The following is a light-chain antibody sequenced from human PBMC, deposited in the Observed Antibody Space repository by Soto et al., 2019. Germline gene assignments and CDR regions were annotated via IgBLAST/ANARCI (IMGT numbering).Light chain of an antibody. CDR2: GNS. Sequence: QSVLTQPPSVSGAPGQKVTISCTGSSSNIGAGYDVHWYQQLPGTAPKLLIYGNSNRPSGVPDRCSGSKSVGSSSLAITGPQDEDEADYYCQSYDSSLSGAVFGGGTTLTVL. V-gene: IGLV1-40*01. CDR3: QSYDSSLSGAV. CDR1: SSNIGAGYD. J-gene: IGLJ2*01.